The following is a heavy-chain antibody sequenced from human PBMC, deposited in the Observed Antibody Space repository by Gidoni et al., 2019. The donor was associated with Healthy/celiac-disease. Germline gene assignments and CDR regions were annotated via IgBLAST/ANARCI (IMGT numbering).Heavy chain of an antibody. CDR3: ARVGPWDSSSWIDY. CDR1: GFTFSSYG. V-gene: IGHV3-33*01. D-gene: IGHD6-13*01. J-gene: IGHJ4*02. CDR2: IWYDGSNK. Sequence: QVQLVESGGGVVQPGRSLRLSCAASGFTFSSYGMHWVRQAPGKGLEWVAVIWYDGSNKYYADSVKGRFTISRDNSKNTLYLQMNSLRAEDTAVYYCARVGPWDSSSWIDYWGQGTLVTVSS.